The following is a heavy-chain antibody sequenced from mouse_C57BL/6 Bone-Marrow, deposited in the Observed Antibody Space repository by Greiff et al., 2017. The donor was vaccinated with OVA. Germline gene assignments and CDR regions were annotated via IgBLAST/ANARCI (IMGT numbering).Heavy chain of an antibody. CDR1: GFTFSSYG. CDR3: ARQYL. V-gene: IGHV5-6*01. CDR2: ISSGGSYT. D-gene: IGHD5-1-1*01. J-gene: IGHJ4*01. Sequence: EVQLQQSGGDLVKPGGSLKLSCAASGFTFSSYGMSWVRQTPDKRLEWVATISSGGSYTYYPDSVKGRFTISRDNAKNTLYLQMSSLKSEDTAMYYCARQYLWGQGTSVTVSS.